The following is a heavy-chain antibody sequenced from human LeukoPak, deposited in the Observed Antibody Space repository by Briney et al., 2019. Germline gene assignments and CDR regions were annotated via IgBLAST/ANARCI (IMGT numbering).Heavy chain of an antibody. J-gene: IGHJ5*02. CDR1: GYSISSGYY. Sequence: PSETLSLTCTVSGYSISSGYYWGWIRQPPGKGLEWIGSIYHSGSTYYNPSLESRVTISVDTSKNQFSLKLSSVTAADTAVYYCARGGYSSWYTNWFDPWGQGTLVTVSS. D-gene: IGHD6-13*01. CDR2: IYHSGST. CDR3: ARGGYSSWYTNWFDP. V-gene: IGHV4-38-2*02.